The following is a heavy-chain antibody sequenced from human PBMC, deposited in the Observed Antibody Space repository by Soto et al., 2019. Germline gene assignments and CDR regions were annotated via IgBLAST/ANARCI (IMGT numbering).Heavy chain of an antibody. D-gene: IGHD5-18*01. V-gene: IGHV3-11*01. Sequence: GGSLRLSCAASGFTFSSYSMSWVRQVPGKGLEWVSYISARGSNIYYADSVKGRFSISRDNAKSSLYLEMHSLRADDTAVYYCARRYGSCFDDWGQGTLVTVSS. CDR3: ARRYGSCFDD. CDR1: GFTFSSYS. CDR2: ISARGSNI. J-gene: IGHJ4*02.